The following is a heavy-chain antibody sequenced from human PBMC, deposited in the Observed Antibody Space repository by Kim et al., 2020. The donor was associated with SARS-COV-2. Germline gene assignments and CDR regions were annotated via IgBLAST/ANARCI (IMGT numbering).Heavy chain of an antibody. J-gene: IGHJ4*02. D-gene: IGHD3-10*01. Sequence: PEEGEDIYAQNFQGRVTMNEDTSTDTAYMEVSSLRSDDTAVYYCAAGPGDYWGQGTLVTVSS. CDR2: PEEGED. V-gene: IGHV1-24*01. CDR3: AAGPGDY.